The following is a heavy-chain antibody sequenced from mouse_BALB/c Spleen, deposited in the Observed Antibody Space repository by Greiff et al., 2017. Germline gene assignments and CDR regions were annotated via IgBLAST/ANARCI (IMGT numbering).Heavy chain of an antibody. D-gene: IGHD1-1*01. CDR3: ARIGFYYYGSATDDY. J-gene: IGHJ2*01. CDR2: INPSNGRT. Sequence: QVQLKQPGAELVKPGASVKLSCKASGYTFTSYWMHWVKQRPGQGLEWIGEINPSNGRTNYNEKFKSKATLTVDKSSSTAYMQLSSLTSEDSAVYYCARIGFYYYGSATDDYWGQGTTLTVSS. V-gene: IGHV1S81*02. CDR1: GYTFTSYW.